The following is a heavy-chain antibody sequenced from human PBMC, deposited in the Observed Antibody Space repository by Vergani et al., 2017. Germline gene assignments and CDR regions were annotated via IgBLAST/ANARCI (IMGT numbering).Heavy chain of an antibody. D-gene: IGHD6-19*01. V-gene: IGHV3-30-3*01. J-gene: IGHJ5*02. CDR1: GFTFSSYA. CDR2: ISYDGSNK. CDR3: ARSWASYSSGPGLSSWFDA. Sequence: QVQLVESGGGVVQPGRSLRLSCAASGFTFSSYAMHWVRQAPGKGLEWVAVISYDGSNKYYADSVKGRFTISRDNSKNTLYLQMNSLRAEDTAVYYCARSWASYSSGPGLSSWFDAWGQGTLVTVSS.